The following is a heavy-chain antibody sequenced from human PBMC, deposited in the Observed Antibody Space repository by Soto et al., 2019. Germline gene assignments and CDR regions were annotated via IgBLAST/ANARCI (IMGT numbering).Heavy chain of an antibody. CDR3: ARVQPQYYYDSSGYYYDSSYYYYGMDV. D-gene: IGHD3-22*01. J-gene: IGHJ6*02. Sequence: SETLSLTCTVSGGSISSYDWSWIRQPPGKGLEWIGYIYYSGSTNYNPSLKSRVTISVDTSKNQFSLKLSSVTAADTAVYYCARVQPQYYYDSSGYYYDSSYYYYGMDVWGQGTRVTVSS. V-gene: IGHV4-59*01. CDR1: GGSISSYD. CDR2: IYYSGST.